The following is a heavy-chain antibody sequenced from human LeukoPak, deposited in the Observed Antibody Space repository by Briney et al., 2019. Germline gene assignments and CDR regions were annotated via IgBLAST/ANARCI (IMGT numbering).Heavy chain of an antibody. Sequence: ASVKVSCKASGYTFTGYYMHWVRQAPGQGLEWMGWISAYNGNTNYAQKLQGRVTMTTDTSTSTAYMELRSLRSDDTAVYYCARDSGSYRYYYYYMDVWGKGTTVTVSS. V-gene: IGHV1-18*04. CDR2: ISAYNGNT. J-gene: IGHJ6*03. CDR1: GYTFTGYY. CDR3: ARDSGSYRYYYYYMDV. D-gene: IGHD1-26*01.